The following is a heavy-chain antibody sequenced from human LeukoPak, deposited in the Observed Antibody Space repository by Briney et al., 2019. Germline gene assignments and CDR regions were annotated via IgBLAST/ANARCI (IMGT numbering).Heavy chain of an antibody. CDR2: INPNSGGT. CDR3: AISSGSNNWFDP. Sequence: ASVKVSCKASGYTFTGYYMHWVRQAPGQGLEWMGWINPNSGGTNYAQKFQGRVTMTRDTSISTAYMELSRLRSDDTAVYYCAISSGSNNWFDPWGQGTLVTVSS. CDR1: GYTFTGYY. D-gene: IGHD3-22*01. V-gene: IGHV1-2*02. J-gene: IGHJ5*02.